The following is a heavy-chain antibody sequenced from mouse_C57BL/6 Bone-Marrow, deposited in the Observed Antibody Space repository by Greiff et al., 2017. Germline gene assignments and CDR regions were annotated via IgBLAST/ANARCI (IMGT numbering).Heavy chain of an antibody. CDR1: GFTFSSYT. CDR2: ISGGGGNT. V-gene: IGHV5-9*01. Sequence: EVQVVESGGGLVKPGGSLKLSCAASGFTFSSYTMSWVRQTPEKRLEWVATISGGGGNTYYPDSVKGRFTISRDNAKNTLYLQMSSLRSEDTALYYCARRGTAHPFAYWGQGTLVTVSA. J-gene: IGHJ3*01. D-gene: IGHD3-2*02. CDR3: ARRGTAHPFAY.